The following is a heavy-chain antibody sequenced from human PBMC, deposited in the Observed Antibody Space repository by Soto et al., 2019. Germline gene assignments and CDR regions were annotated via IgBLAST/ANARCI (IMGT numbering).Heavy chain of an antibody. J-gene: IGHJ2*01. D-gene: IGHD2-21*02. Sequence: GASVKVSCKASGYTFTSHYLHWVRQAPRQGLEWMGTFNPNGVGYTDYAQKFKVRLTMTRDTSTNTLYMELSSLRSDDTAVYYCVRDTATVVTPLSWSFDLWGRGTPVTVSS. CDR2: FNPNGVGYT. V-gene: IGHV1-46*03. CDR3: VRDTATVVTPLSWSFDL. CDR1: GYTFTSHY.